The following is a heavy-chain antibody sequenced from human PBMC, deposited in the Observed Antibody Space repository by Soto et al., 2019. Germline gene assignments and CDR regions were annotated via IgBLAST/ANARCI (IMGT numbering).Heavy chain of an antibody. D-gene: IGHD3-10*01. CDR1: GFTFDDYA. CDR3: AKGPSRDYYGSGSQDAFDI. Sequence: GGSLRLSCAASGFTFDDYAMSWVRQAPGKGLEWVSAISGSGGSTYYADSVKGRFTISRDNSKNTLYLQMNSLRAEDTAVYYCAKGPSRDYYGSGSQDAFDIWGQGTMVTVSS. V-gene: IGHV3-23*01. CDR2: ISGSGGST. J-gene: IGHJ3*02.